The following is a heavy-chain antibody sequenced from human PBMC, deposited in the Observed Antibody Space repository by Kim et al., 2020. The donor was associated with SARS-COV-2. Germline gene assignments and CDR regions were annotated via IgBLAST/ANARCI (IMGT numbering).Heavy chain of an antibody. CDR2: IYHSGST. D-gene: IGHD5-18*01. J-gene: IGHJ6*02. CDR3: ARTHGIYSYGNYYYYGMDV. CDR1: GGSISSSNW. V-gene: IGHV4-4*02. Sequence: SETLSLTCAVSGGSISSSNWWSWVRQPPGKGLEWIGEIYHSGSTNYNPSLKSRVTISVDKSKNQFSLKLSSVTAADTAVYYCARTHGIYSYGNYYYYGMDVWGQGTTVTVSS.